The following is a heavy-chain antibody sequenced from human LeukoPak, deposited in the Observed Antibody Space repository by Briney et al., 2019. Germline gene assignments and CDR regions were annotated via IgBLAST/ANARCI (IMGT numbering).Heavy chain of an antibody. D-gene: IGHD6-19*01. CDR2: IYNSGST. CDR1: GGSISSYY. J-gene: IGHJ4*02. CDR3: ARGVVFGWYSG. Sequence: SETLSLTCTVSGGSISSYYWSWIRQPPGKGLEWIGYIYNSGSTNYNPSLKSRVTISVDTSKNRFSLKLSSVTAADTAVYYCARGVVFGWYSGWGQGTLVTVSS. V-gene: IGHV4-59*01.